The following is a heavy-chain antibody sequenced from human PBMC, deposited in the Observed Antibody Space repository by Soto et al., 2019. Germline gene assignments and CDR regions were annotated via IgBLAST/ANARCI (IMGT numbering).Heavy chain of an antibody. Sequence: QVQLVQSGAEVKKPGASVKVSCKASGYTFTSYDINWVRQATGQGLEWMGWMNPNSGNTGYAQKFQGRVTMTRNNSISTAYMELSSLRSEDTAVYYCARRRPYDFWSDYYYGMDVWGHGTTVTVSS. V-gene: IGHV1-8*01. CDR3: ARRRPYDFWSDYYYGMDV. CDR1: GYTFTSYD. D-gene: IGHD3-3*01. CDR2: MNPNSGNT. J-gene: IGHJ6*02.